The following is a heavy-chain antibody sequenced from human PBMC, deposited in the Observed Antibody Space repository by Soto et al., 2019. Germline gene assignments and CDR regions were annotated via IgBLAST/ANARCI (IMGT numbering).Heavy chain of an antibody. CDR3: ARARQTYYDFWSGYPPPAGPNWFDP. V-gene: IGHV3-66*01. J-gene: IGHJ5*02. Sequence: GGSLRLSCAASGFTVSSNYMSWVRQAPGKGLEWVSVIYSGGSTYYADSVKGRFTISRDNSKNTLYLQMNSLRAEDTAVYYCARARQTYYDFWSGYPPPAGPNWFDPWGQGTLVTVSS. D-gene: IGHD3-3*01. CDR1: GFTVSSNY. CDR2: IYSGGST.